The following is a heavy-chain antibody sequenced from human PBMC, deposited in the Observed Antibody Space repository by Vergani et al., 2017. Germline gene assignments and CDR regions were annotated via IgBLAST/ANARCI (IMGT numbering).Heavy chain of an antibody. Sequence: EVQLLESGGGLVQPGGSLRLSCAASGFTFSSYAMSWVRQAPGKGLEWVSAISCSGGSTYYADSVKGRFTISRDNSKNTLYLQMNSMRAEDTAVYYCAKVTGGWPHDFDYWGQGTLVTVSS. CDR1: GFTFSSYA. J-gene: IGHJ4*02. V-gene: IGHV3-23*01. CDR3: AKVTGGWPHDFDY. D-gene: IGHD5-24*01. CDR2: ISCSGGST.